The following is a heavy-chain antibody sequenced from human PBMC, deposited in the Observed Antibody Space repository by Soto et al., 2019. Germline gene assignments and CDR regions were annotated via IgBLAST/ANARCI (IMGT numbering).Heavy chain of an antibody. CDR2: IYYSGST. CDR1: GGSISSYY. D-gene: IGHD2-15*01. CDR3: ARGKGALLPDAFDI. V-gene: IGHV4-59*01. Sequence: QVQLQESGPGLVKPSETLSLTCTVSGGSISSYYWSWIRQPPGKGLEWIGYIYYSGSTNNNPTLKSRVTISVDTSKNQFSMKLSSVTAADTAVYDCARGKGALLPDAFDIWGQGTMVTVSS. J-gene: IGHJ3*02.